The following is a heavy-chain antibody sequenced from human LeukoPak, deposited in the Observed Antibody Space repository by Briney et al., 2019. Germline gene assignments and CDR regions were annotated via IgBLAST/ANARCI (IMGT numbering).Heavy chain of an antibody. CDR1: GFTFSSYG. J-gene: IGHJ4*02. CDR2: ISSSSSYI. Sequence: GGTLRLSCAASGFTFSSYGMSWVRQAPGKGLEWVSSISSSSSYIYYADSVKGRFTISRDNAKNSLYLQMNSLRAEDTAVYYCARDPSIAVAGSDDYWGQGTLVTVSS. CDR3: ARDPSIAVAGSDDY. D-gene: IGHD6-19*01. V-gene: IGHV3-21*01.